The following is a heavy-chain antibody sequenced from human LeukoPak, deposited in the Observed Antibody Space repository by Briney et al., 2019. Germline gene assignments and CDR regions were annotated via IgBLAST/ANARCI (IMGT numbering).Heavy chain of an antibody. CDR3: ARDNSVRDEAWWFNP. J-gene: IGHJ5*02. CDR1: SGSISTSNYY. D-gene: IGHD5-24*01. CDR2: IFYTGST. Sequence: PSETLSLTCTVSSGSISTSNYYWGWVRQPPGKALEWIGNIFYTGSTYYSPSLKSRVTISLDTSRNQFSLRLNSVTAADTAVYYCARDNSVRDEAWWFNPWGQGTLVTVSS. V-gene: IGHV4-39*07.